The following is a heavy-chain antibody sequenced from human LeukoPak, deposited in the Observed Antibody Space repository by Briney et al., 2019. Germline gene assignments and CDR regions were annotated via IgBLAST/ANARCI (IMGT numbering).Heavy chain of an antibody. CDR1: GYTFTGYY. V-gene: IGHV1-2*02. Sequence: ASVKVSCKASGYTFTGYYMHWVRQAPGQGLEWMGWINPSSGGTNYAQKFQGRVTMTRDTSISTAYMELSRLRSDDTAVYYCASSRVAYCSSTSCYGAFDIWGQGTMVTVSS. CDR3: ASSRVAYCSSTSCYGAFDI. CDR2: INPSSGGT. J-gene: IGHJ3*02. D-gene: IGHD2-2*01.